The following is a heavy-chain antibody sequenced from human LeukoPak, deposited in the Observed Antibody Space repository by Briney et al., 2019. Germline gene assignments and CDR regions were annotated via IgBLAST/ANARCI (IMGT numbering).Heavy chain of an antibody. D-gene: IGHD3/OR15-3a*01. J-gene: IGHJ4*02. CDR1: GFTFSTYS. V-gene: IGHV3-30-3*01. Sequence: GRSLRLSCAASGFTFSTYSIHWVRQAPGKGLEWVAIISSGGDKKYYSDSVQGRFTISRDNSRNTLYLQMNSLRAEDTAVYYCARDNGFWTFDYLGQGTLVTVSS. CDR3: ARDNGFWTFDY. CDR2: ISSGGDKK.